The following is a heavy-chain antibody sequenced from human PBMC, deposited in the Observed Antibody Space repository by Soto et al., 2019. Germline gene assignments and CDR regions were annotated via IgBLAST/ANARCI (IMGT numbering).Heavy chain of an antibody. Sequence: GGPLRLSFAASGFTFSIYGMHWVLQAPGKXLAWVAVISYDGSNKHYADYVKGRPNLYRENSKNTLYTQMNRLTAEETAVYYCASDEETYSSGWYGEFDHWGQGTLVTVSS. CDR2: ISYDGSNK. V-gene: IGHV3-30-3*01. J-gene: IGHJ5*02. CDR3: ASDEETYSSGWYGEFDH. CDR1: GFTFSIYG. D-gene: IGHD6-19*01.